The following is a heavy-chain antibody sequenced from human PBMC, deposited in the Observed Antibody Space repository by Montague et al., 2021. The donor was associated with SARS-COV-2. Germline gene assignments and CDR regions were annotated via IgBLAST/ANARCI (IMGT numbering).Heavy chain of an antibody. V-gene: IGHV3-48*04. D-gene: IGHD4-17*01. CDR2: ISRSSRAI. Sequence: SLRLSCAASGFTFGSYSMNWVRQAPWKGLEWVPYISRSSRAIYYADSVKGRITISRDNAKNSLYLQMNSLRAEDTAVYYCADYGDTEPFQHWGQGTLVTVSS. CDR1: GFTFGSYS. J-gene: IGHJ1*01. CDR3: ADYGDTEPFQH.